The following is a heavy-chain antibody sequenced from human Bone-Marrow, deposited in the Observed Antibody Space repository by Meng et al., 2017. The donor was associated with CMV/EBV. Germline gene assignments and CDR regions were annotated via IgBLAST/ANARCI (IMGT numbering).Heavy chain of an antibody. V-gene: IGHV3-9*01. CDR2: ISWNSGSI. CDR1: GFTFDDYA. CDR3: AREYSGSYPYYYYGMDV. Sequence: SLKISCAASGFTFDDYAMHWVRQAPGKGLEWVSGISWNSGSIGYADSVKGRFTISRDNAKNSLYLQMNSLRAEDTAVYYCAREYSGSYPYYYYGMDVWGQGTTVTVSS. J-gene: IGHJ6*02. D-gene: IGHD1-26*01.